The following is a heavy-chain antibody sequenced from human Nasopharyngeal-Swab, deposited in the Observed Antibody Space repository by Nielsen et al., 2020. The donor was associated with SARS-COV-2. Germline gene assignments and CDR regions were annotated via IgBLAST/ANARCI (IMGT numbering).Heavy chain of an antibody. CDR1: GFTFSSFW. CDR2: LNSDGSST. CDR3: VGQSPEGYYDYYMDV. V-gene: IGHV3-74*01. Sequence: GESLKISCTASGFTFSSFWMHWVRQAPGKGLVWVSRLNSDGSSTSYADSVQGRFTISRDNAKNTLFLQMNSVRVEDTAVYYCVGQSPEGYYDYYMDVWGTGTTVTVSS. J-gene: IGHJ6*03.